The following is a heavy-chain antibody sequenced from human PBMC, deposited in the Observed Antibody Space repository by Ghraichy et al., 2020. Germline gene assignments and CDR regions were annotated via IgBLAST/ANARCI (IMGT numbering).Heavy chain of an antibody. V-gene: IGHV4-59*01. CDR3: ARVVTTMVFDY. Sequence: SETLSLTCTVSGGSISTYYWSWIRQPPGKGLEWIGYIDYSGSTNDNPSLKSRVTMSVDTSKNQFSLKLSSVTAADTAVYYCARVVTTMVFDYWGQGTLVTVSS. CDR2: IDYSGST. D-gene: IGHD5-18*01. CDR1: GGSISTYY. J-gene: IGHJ4*02.